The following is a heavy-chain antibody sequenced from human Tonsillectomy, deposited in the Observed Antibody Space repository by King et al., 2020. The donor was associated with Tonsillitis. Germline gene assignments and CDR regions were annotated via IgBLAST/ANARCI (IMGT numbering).Heavy chain of an antibody. Sequence: QLQESGPGLVKPSENLSLTCTVSAYYISSGYYWGWIRQPPGKGLEWIGSIYESGSTSDNPSLKSRVNISLDTSKNQSSLRQSSATAAGTAVYYCAAAADITYYFDYWGQGTLVTVSS. CDR3: AAAADITYYFDY. D-gene: IGHD6-13*01. CDR2: IYESGST. CDR1: AYYISSGYY. V-gene: IGHV4-38-2*02. J-gene: IGHJ4*02.